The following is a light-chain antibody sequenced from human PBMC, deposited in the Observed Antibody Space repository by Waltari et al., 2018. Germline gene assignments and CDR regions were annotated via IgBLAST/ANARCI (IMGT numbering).Light chain of an antibody. Sequence: DIVMTQSPLSLPVTPGEPASISCRSSQTLLQSNGNNYLDWYLQKPGQSPQLLIYLGSNRATGVPDRFSGSGSGTEFTLKISRVEAEDVGIYNCMQVLQTPFTFGPGTKVDI. CDR3: MQVLQTPFT. J-gene: IGKJ3*01. V-gene: IGKV2-28*01. CDR1: QTLLQSNGNNY. CDR2: LGS.